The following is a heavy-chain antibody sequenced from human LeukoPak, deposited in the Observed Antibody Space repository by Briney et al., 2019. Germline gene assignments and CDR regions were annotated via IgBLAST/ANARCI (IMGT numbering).Heavy chain of an antibody. CDR2: INIGGTNT. J-gene: IGHJ5*02. CDR1: GFTFNDYY. CDR3: ATDGAGFDT. V-gene: IGHV3-11*01. Sequence: GGSLRLSCAASGFTFNDYYMSWIRQAPGKGLEWLSYINIGGTNTHYADSEKGRFTISRDNAKKSLYLEMNNLRAEDTAVYYCATDGAGFDTWGQGVPVTVSS.